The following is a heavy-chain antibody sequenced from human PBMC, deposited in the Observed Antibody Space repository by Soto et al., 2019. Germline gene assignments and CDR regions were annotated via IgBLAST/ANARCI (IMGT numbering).Heavy chain of an antibody. CDR2: IIPIFGTA. Sequence: VKKPGSSVKVSCKASGGTFSSYAISWVRQAPGQGLEWMGGIIPIFGTANYAQKFQGRVTTTADETTSTAYMELSSLRSEDTAVYYCARVRKQEPDFWGQGTLVTVSS. V-gene: IGHV1-69*01. CDR3: ARVRKQEPDF. CDR1: GGTFSSYA. D-gene: IGHD1-1*01. J-gene: IGHJ4*02.